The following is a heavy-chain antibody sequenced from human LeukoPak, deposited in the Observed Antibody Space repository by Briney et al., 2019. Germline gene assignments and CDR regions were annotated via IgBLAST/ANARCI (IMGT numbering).Heavy chain of an antibody. CDR2: IYYSGST. Sequence: PSGTLSLTCTVSGGSISSYYWSWIRQPPGKGRGGIGYIYYSGSTNYTPSLKSRVTISVDTSKNQFSLKLSSVTAADTAVYYCARGTYSGGWYDRVYWGQGTLVTVSS. CDR3: ARGTYSGGWYDRVY. CDR1: GGSISSYY. V-gene: IGHV4-59*01. D-gene: IGHD6-19*01. J-gene: IGHJ4*02.